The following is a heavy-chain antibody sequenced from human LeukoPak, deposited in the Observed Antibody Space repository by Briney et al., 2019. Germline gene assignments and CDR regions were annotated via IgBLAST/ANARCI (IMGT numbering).Heavy chain of an antibody. V-gene: IGHV5-10-1*01. D-gene: IGHD2-15*01. Sequence: GESLKISCKGSGXSFTSYWISWVRQMPGKGLEWMGRIAPGDSYIRYSPSFQGHVTISADKSITTAYLQWSSLKASDTAMYYCARHDGYCSGGSCRNWFDPWGQGTPVTVSS. J-gene: IGHJ5*02. CDR2: IAPGDSYI. CDR3: ARHDGYCSGGSCRNWFDP. CDR1: GXSFTSYW.